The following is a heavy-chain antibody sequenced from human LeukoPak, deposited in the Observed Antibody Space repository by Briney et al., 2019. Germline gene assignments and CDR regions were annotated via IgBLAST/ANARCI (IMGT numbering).Heavy chain of an antibody. CDR3: ARAGNTYYDFWSGQYPYYYYMDV. CDR2: ISGYNGKA. Sequence: ASVKVSCKSSGYTFTSYGINWVRQAPGQGLEWMGWISGYNGKAEYAERFQGRVTLTTDTSTSTAYMEPRSLRPDDTAVYYCARAGNTYYDFWSGQYPYYYYMDVWGKGTTVTVSS. J-gene: IGHJ6*03. D-gene: IGHD3-3*01. V-gene: IGHV1-18*01. CDR1: GYTFTSYG.